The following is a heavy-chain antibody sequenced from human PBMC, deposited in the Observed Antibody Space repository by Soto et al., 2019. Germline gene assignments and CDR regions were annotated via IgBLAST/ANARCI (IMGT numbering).Heavy chain of an antibody. CDR1: GFTFSSYG. V-gene: IGHV3-33*01. CDR2: IWYDGSNK. Sequence: PGGSLRLSCAASGFTFSSYGMHWVRQAPGKGLEWVAVIWYDGSNKYYADSVKGRFTISRDNSKNTLYLQMNSLRAEDTAVYYCAREDTAMATTYFDYWGQGTLVTVSS. CDR3: AREDTAMATTYFDY. D-gene: IGHD5-18*01. J-gene: IGHJ4*02.